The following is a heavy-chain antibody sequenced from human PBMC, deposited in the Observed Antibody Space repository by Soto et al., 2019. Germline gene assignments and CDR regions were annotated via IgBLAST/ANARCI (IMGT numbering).Heavy chain of an antibody. CDR1: GDSISNLDYF. CDR2: IYKSATT. CDR3: ARGRYCLTGRCFPNWFDS. Sequence: SETLSLTCSVSGDSISNLDYFWAWIRQPPGQALEYIGYIYKSATTCYNPSFESRVAISVDTSKSQFSLNVTSVTAADTAVYFCARGRYCLTGRCFPNWFDSWGQGALVTVSS. V-gene: IGHV4-30-4*01. J-gene: IGHJ5*01. D-gene: IGHD7-27*01.